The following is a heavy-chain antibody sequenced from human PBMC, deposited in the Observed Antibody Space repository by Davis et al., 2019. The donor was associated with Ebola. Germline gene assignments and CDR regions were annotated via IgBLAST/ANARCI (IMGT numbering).Heavy chain of an antibody. CDR1: GYTFTSNH. V-gene: IGHV1-46*01. D-gene: IGHD6-13*01. CDR3: ARDRSRSWTVDY. Sequence: ASVKVSCKASGYTFTSNHMHWVRQAPGQGLEWMGITHPGGGGTRFAQKFQGRVSLTSDTSTSTVYMELSSLRSEDTAVYYCARDRSRSWTVDYWGQGTPVTVSP. J-gene: IGHJ4*02. CDR2: THPGGGGT.